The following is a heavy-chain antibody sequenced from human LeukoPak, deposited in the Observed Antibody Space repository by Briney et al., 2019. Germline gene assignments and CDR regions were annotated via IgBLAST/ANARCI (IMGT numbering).Heavy chain of an antibody. CDR3: ARAQLVRLRRYYYYYMDV. J-gene: IGHJ6*03. CDR2: INPNSGGT. D-gene: IGHD6-13*01. CDR1: GYTFTGYY. V-gene: IGHV1-2*02. Sequence: ASVKVSCKASGYTFTGYYMHWVRQAPGQGLEWMGWINPNSGGTNYAQKFQGRVTMTRDTSISTAYMELSSLRSEDTAVYYCARAQLVRLRRYYYYYMDVWGKGTTVTVSS.